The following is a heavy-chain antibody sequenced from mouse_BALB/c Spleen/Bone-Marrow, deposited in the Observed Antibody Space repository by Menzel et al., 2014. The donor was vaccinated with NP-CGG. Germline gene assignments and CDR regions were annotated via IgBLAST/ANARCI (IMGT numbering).Heavy chain of an antibody. V-gene: IGHV1S135*01. J-gene: IGHJ1*01. Sequence: VHLQQPGPKLEKPGASVKVSCKASGYSFTGYNMNWVKQSNGKSLEWIGNIDPYYGGTSYNQKFKGKATLTVDKSSSTAYMQLKSLTSEDSAVYYCARRAGYGNPWYFDVWGAGTTVTVSS. CDR2: IDPYYGGT. CDR3: ARRAGYGNPWYFDV. D-gene: IGHD2-1*01. CDR1: GYSFTGYN.